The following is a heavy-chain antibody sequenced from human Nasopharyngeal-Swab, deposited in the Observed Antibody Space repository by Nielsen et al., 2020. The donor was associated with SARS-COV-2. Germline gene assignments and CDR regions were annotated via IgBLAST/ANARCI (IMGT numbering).Heavy chain of an antibody. V-gene: IGHV1-18*01. CDR1: GYTFTSYG. Sequence: ASVKVSCKASGYTFTSYGISWVRQAPGQGLEWMGWISAYNGNTNYAQKLQGRVTMTTDTSTSTAYMELSSLRSEDTGVYYCARAGAAAPGVYYGMDVWGQGTTVTVSS. CDR3: ARAGAAAPGVYYGMDV. J-gene: IGHJ6*02. D-gene: IGHD6-13*01. CDR2: ISAYNGNT.